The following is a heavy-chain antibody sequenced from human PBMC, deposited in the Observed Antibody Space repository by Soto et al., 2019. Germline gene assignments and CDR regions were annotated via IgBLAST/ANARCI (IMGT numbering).Heavy chain of an antibody. J-gene: IGHJ4*02. V-gene: IGHV3-23*01. CDR3: AKEHHYSSSWSEFDY. D-gene: IGHD6-13*01. Sequence: EVQLLESGGGLVQPGGSLRLSCAASGFTFSSYAMSWVRQAPGKGLEWVSAISGSGISTYYADSVKGRFTISRDNSKNTLYLQMNSRRAEDTAVYYCAKEHHYSSSWSEFDYWGEGTLVTVSS. CDR1: GFTFSSYA. CDR2: ISGSGIST.